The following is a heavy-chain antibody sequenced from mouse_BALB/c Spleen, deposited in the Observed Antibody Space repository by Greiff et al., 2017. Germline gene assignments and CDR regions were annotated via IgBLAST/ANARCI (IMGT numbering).Heavy chain of an antibody. J-gene: IGHJ4*01. CDR3: VRPLLRLEAMDY. Sequence: EVKVVESGGGLVQPKGSLKLSCAASGFTFNTYAMNWVRQAPGKGLEWVARIRSKSNNYATYYADSVKDRFTISRDDSQSMLYLQMNNLKTEDTAMYYCVRPLLRLEAMDYWGQGTSVTVSS. CDR2: IRSKSNNYAT. D-gene: IGHD1-2*01. V-gene: IGHV10-1*02. CDR1: GFTFNTYA.